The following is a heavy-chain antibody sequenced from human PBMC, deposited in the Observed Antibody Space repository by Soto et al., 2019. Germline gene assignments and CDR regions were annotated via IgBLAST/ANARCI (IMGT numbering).Heavy chain of an antibody. D-gene: IGHD5-12*01. J-gene: IGHJ4*02. Sequence: EVQLLESGGGLVQPGGSLRLSCAASGFTLSSYAMSLVRQAPGKGTEWVSGISGGGDTTHYADSVKGRLTISGDNSKKTLYLQMNSVRAEDTAVYYCARDHGWLSLDWCEGTLVTVSS. CDR1: GFTLSSYA. CDR2: ISGGGDTT. V-gene: IGHV3-23*01. CDR3: ARDHGWLSLD.